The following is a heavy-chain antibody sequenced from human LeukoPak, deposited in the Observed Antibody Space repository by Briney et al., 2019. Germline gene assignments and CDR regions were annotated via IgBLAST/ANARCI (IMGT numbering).Heavy chain of an antibody. CDR1: GGTFSSYA. Sequence: SVKVSCKASGGTFSSYAISWVRQAPGQGLEWMGGIIPIFGTANYAQKFQGRVTITADESTSTAYMELSSLRSEDTAVYYCARDRGSYGSRSYPLDYWGQGTLVTVSS. J-gene: IGHJ4*02. CDR2: IIPIFGTA. CDR3: ARDRGSYGSRSYPLDY. D-gene: IGHD3-10*01. V-gene: IGHV1-69*01.